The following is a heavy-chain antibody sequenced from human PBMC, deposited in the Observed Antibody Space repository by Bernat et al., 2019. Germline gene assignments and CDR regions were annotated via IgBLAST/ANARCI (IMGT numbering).Heavy chain of an antibody. J-gene: IGHJ4*02. D-gene: IGHD3-10*01. CDR1: GFTFSSYG. Sequence: QVQLVESGGGVVQPGRSLRLSCAASGFTFSSYGMHWVRQAPGKGLEWVAVIWYDGSNKYYADSVKGRFTISRDNSKNTLYLQMNSLRAEDTAVYYCEGGPYYYGSGSYKRLDYWGQGTLVTVSS. V-gene: IGHV3-33*01. CDR2: IWYDGSNK. CDR3: EGGPYYYGSGSYKRLDY.